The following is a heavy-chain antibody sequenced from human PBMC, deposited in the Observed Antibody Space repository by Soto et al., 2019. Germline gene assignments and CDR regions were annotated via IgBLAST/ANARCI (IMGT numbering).Heavy chain of an antibody. CDR1: GFTVSDYH. Sequence: QGQLVQSGGGLVRPGGSLRLSCAASGFTVSDYHMNWIRQAPGKGLEWVSCINASGDNIYYVDSLKGRITISRDNAKNYLFLEMNSLRAEDTAVYYCAREPHGFLELSSVFAFDIWGQGTAVTVS. D-gene: IGHD3-3*01. V-gene: IGHV3-11*01. CDR2: INASGDNI. CDR3: AREPHGFLELSSVFAFDI. J-gene: IGHJ3*02.